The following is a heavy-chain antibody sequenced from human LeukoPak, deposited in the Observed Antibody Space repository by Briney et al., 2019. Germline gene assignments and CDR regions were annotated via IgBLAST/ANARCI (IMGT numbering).Heavy chain of an antibody. CDR3: AKDSSYYYDSGGDWFDP. V-gene: IGHV3-23*01. J-gene: IGHJ5*02. Sequence: PGGSLRLSCAASGFTFSDHYMDWVRQAPGKGLEWVSGISGSGGNTYYADSVKGRFTISRDNSKNTLYLQMNSLRAEDTAVYYCAKDSSYYYDSGGDWFDPWGQGTLVTVSS. D-gene: IGHD3-22*01. CDR1: GFTFSDHY. CDR2: ISGSGGNT.